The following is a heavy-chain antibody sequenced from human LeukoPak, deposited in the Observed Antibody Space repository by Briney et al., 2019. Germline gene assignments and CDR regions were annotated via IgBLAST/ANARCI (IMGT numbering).Heavy chain of an antibody. CDR3: ARSGYSYGDY. V-gene: IGHV4-4*07. CDR2: IYSSGRT. CDR1: GGSISSYY. J-gene: IGHJ4*02. Sequence: SETLSLTCTVSGGSISSYYWSWLRQPAGKGLEWIGRIYSSGRTNDNPSLKRRVTMSVDTSKNQCALKLSSVTAADTAVYYGARSGYSYGDYWGQGTLVTVSS. D-gene: IGHD5-18*01.